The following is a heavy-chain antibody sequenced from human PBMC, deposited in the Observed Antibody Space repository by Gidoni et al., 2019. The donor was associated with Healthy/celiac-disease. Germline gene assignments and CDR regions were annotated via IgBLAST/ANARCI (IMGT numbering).Heavy chain of an antibody. CDR2: ISSSGSTI. V-gene: IGHV3-11*01. Sequence: QVQLVESGGGLVKPGGSLRLSCAASGFTFSDYYMSWIRQAPGKGLEWVSYISSSGSTIYYADSVKGRFTISRDNAKNSLYLQMNSLRAEDTAVYYCARDTKGVVTGTTSHYYYYGMDVWGQGTTVTVSS. CDR3: ARDTKGVVTGTTSHYYYYGMDV. CDR1: GFTFSDYY. J-gene: IGHJ6*02. D-gene: IGHD1-20*01.